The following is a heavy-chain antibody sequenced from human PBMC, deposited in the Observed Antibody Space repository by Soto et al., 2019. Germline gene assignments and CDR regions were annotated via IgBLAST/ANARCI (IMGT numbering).Heavy chain of an antibody. D-gene: IGHD3-16*01. V-gene: IGHV4-39*01. CDR1: GGSISSSSYY. Sequence: PSETLSLTCTVSGGSISSSSYYWGWIRQPPGKGQEWIGSIYYSGSTYYNTSLKGRVTISVDTSKNQFSLKLSSVTAAYTAVYFCARLQAQIMITFGGAPLNWFDPWGQGTLVTVSS. CDR2: IYYSGST. J-gene: IGHJ5*02. CDR3: ARLQAQIMITFGGAPLNWFDP.